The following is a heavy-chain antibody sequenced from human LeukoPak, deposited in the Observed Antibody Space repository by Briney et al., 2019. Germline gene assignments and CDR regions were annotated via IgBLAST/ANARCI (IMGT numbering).Heavy chain of an antibody. D-gene: IGHD6-19*01. V-gene: IGHV3-33*01. J-gene: IGHJ6*02. CDR1: GFAFSNYG. CDR3: ARDSIAVAGDDYYYYGMDV. CDR2: IWSDGSKS. Sequence: GRSLRLSCVASGFAFSNYGMHWVRQAPGKGLEWVAVIWSDGSKSFYIDSAKGRFTISRDNSKNTLYLQMNSLRAEDTALYYCARDSIAVAGDDYYYYGMDVWGQGTTVTVS.